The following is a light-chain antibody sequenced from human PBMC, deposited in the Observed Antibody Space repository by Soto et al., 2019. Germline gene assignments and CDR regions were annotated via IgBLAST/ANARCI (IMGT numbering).Light chain of an antibody. V-gene: IGLV2-8*01. CDR2: AVT. Sequence: QSVLTQPPSASGSPGQSVTISCTGASSDVGGYDFVSWYQQHPGKAPKLMIYAVTKRPSGVPDRFSRSKSGNTASLTVSGLQADDEADYYCSSYVGSIPVAFGGGTKLTVL. CDR3: SSYVGSIPVA. CDR1: SSDVGGYDF. J-gene: IGLJ2*01.